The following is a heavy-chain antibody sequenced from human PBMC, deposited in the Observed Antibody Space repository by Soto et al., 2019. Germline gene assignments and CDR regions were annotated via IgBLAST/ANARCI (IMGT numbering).Heavy chain of an antibody. V-gene: IGHV3-21*01. Sequence: EVQLVESGGGLVKPGGSLRLSCAASGFTFSSYSMNWVRQAPGKGLEWVSSISSSSSYIYYADSVKGRFTISRDNAKNSLYLQMNSLRAEDTAVYYCARDVLVGYCSSTSCYSGAFDIWGQGTMVTVSS. CDR2: ISSSSSYI. CDR1: GFTFSSYS. J-gene: IGHJ3*02. D-gene: IGHD2-2*01. CDR3: ARDVLVGYCSSTSCYSGAFDI.